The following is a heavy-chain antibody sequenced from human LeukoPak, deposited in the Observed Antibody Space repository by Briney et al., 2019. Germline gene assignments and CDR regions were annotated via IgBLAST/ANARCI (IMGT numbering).Heavy chain of an antibody. J-gene: IGHJ4*02. Sequence: GGSLRLSCAASGFMFSSYWMHWARQAPGKGLVWVSRINFDGTITTYADSVKGRFTISRDNAKNTLYLQMNSLRADDTAVYYCVKDLGPRGEWGRGTLVTVSS. CDR3: VKDLGPRGE. D-gene: IGHD2-21*01. V-gene: IGHV3-74*01. CDR1: GFMFSSYW. CDR2: INFDGTIT.